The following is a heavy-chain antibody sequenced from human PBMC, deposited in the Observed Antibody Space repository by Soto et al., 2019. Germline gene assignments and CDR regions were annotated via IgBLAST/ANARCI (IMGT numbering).Heavy chain of an antibody. CDR1: GGSVSSGSYY. Sequence: SETLSLTCTVSGGSVSSGSYYWRWIRQPPGKGLEWIGYIYYSGSTNYNPSLKSRVTISVDTSKNQFSLKLSSVTAADTAVYYCASAKLGYCTNGVCYTYRLAFDPWGQGTLVTVSS. D-gene: IGHD2-8*01. CDR2: IYYSGST. V-gene: IGHV4-61*01. J-gene: IGHJ5*02. CDR3: ASAKLGYCTNGVCYTYRLAFDP.